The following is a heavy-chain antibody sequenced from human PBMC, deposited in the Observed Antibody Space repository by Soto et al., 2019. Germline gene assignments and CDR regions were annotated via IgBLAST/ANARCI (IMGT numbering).Heavy chain of an antibody. CDR3: ARGQYYYGSGRGWFDP. V-gene: IGHV1-3*01. D-gene: IGHD3-10*01. Sequence: QVQLVQSGAEVKKPGASVKVSCKASGYTFTSYAMHWVRQAPGQRLEWMGWINAGNGNTKYSQKFQGRVTITRDTAASTAYMELSSLRSEDTAVYYCARGQYYYGSGRGWFDPWGQGTLVTVSS. CDR1: GYTFTSYA. J-gene: IGHJ5*02. CDR2: INAGNGNT.